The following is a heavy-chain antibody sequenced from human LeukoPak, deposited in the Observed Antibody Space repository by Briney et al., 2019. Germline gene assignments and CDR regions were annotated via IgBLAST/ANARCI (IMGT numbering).Heavy chain of an antibody. CDR2: INPNSGGT. CDR3: ARAGDGYNSEIDP. V-gene: IGHV1-2*02. J-gene: IGHJ5*02. CDR1: GYTFTGYY. D-gene: IGHD5-24*01. Sequence: GASVKVSCKASGYTFTGYYMHWVRQAPGQGLEWMGWINPNSGGTNYAQKFQGRVTMTRDTSISTAYMELSRLRSDDTAVYYCARAGDGYNSEIDPWGQGTLVTVSS.